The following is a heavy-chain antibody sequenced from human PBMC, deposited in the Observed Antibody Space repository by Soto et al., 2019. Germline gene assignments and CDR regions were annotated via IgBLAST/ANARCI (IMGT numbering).Heavy chain of an antibody. J-gene: IGHJ3*02. CDR1: GYTFTGYY. D-gene: IGHD3-9*01. Sequence: GASVKVSCKASGYTFTGYYMHWVRQAPGQGLEWMGWINPNSGGTNYAQKFQGWVTMTRDTSISTAYMELSRLRSDDTAVYYCARGTPALILRYLPPHAFDIWGQGTMVTVSS. CDR2: INPNSGGT. V-gene: IGHV1-2*04. CDR3: ARGTPALILRYLPPHAFDI.